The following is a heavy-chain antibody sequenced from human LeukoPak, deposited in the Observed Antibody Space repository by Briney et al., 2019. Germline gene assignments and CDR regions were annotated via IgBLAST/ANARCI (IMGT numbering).Heavy chain of an antibody. J-gene: IGHJ4*02. CDR2: IYYSGSA. D-gene: IGHD5-12*01. Sequence: PSETLSLTCTVSGGSISGSSYYWGWVRQPPGMGLEWIGYIYYSGSANYNPSLKSRVTISVDTSKNQFSLKLTSVTAADTAVYYCARGGNSGYDPSDYWGQGTLVTVSS. CDR1: GGSISGSSYY. CDR3: ARGGNSGYDPSDY. V-gene: IGHV4-61*05.